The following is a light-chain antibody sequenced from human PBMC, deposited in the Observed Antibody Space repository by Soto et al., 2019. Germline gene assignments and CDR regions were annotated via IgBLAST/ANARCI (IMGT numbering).Light chain of an antibody. J-gene: IGKJ1*01. Sequence: EIVMTQSPGTLSVSPGERATLSCRASQSVGGNLAWYQQKPGQAPRLLIYGPSTRATGIPARFSGSGSGTECTLTISSLQSEDFAVYYCQQYNNWPRTFGQGTKVEVK. V-gene: IGKV3-15*01. CDR1: QSVGGN. CDR3: QQYNNWPRT. CDR2: GPS.